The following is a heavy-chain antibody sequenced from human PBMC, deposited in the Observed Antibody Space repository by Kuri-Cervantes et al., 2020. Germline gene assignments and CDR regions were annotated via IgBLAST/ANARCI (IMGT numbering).Heavy chain of an antibody. Sequence: SQTLSLTCAVYGGSFSGYYWSWIRQPPGKGLEWIGEINHSGSTNYNPSLKSRVTISVDTSKNQFSLRLSSVTAADTAVYYCARVDSVTTGGGWYPLGQGTLVTVSS. V-gene: IGHV4-34*01. J-gene: IGHJ5*02. CDR1: GGSFSGYY. CDR3: ARVDSVTTGGGWYP. CDR2: INHSGST. D-gene: IGHD4-17*01.